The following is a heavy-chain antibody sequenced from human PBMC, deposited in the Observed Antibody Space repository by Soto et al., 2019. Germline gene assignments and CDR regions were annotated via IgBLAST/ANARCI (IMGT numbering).Heavy chain of an antibody. CDR2: ISSEGSNT. V-gene: IGHV3-30-3*01. J-gene: IGHJ6*02. Sequence: QVHLVESGGGVVQPGKSLRLSCVASGFTFDTYGIHWVRQAPGKGLQWVALISSEGSNTYYADSVRGRFTISRDNSKNALYLQMNTLRPEDTGVYYCARVTPGNNLYYFSGLDFWGQGPSVTVSS. CDR3: ARVTPGNNLYYFSGLDF. D-gene: IGHD1-1*01. CDR1: GFTFDTYG.